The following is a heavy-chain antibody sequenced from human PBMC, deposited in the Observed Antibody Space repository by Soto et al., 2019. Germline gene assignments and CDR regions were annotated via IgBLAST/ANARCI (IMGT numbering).Heavy chain of an antibody. CDR1: GGSISSYY. CDR3: ARLRPPYYDFWSGYYTKGTKDQTYYMDV. CDR2: IYYSGST. D-gene: IGHD3-3*01. Sequence: SETLSLTCTVSGGSISSYYWSWIRQPPGKGLEWIGYIYYSGSTNYNPSLKSRVTISVDTSKNQFSLKLSSVTAADTAVYYCARLRPPYYDFWSGYYTKGTKDQTYYMDVWGKGTTVTVSS. J-gene: IGHJ6*03. V-gene: IGHV4-59*08.